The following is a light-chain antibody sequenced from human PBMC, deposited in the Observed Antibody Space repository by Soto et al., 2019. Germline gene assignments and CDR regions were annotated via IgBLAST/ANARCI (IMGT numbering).Light chain of an antibody. V-gene: IGLV2-14*01. Sequence: QSALTQPASVSGSPGQSITISCTGTSSDVGGYNYVSWHQQHPGKAPKLMIYDVSNRPSGVSNRFSGSKSGNTASLTISGLQAEDEADYYCSSYTSSSTLSVFGTGTKVTVL. J-gene: IGLJ1*01. CDR1: SSDVGGYNY. CDR3: SSYTSSSTLSV. CDR2: DVS.